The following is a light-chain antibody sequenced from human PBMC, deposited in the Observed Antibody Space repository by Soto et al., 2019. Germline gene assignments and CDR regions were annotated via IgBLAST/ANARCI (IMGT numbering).Light chain of an antibody. CDR2: GAS. CDR1: QSVSSSY. CDR3: QQYTNWPPWT. Sequence: EIVFTQSPCTLSLSPGERATLSCRASQSVSSSYLAWYQQKAGQAPRLLISGASKRATGIPARFTGSGSGTDFNLTISSLEPEDFAVYYCQQYTNWPPWTFAQGTKVDIK. J-gene: IGKJ1*01. V-gene: IGKV3-20*01.